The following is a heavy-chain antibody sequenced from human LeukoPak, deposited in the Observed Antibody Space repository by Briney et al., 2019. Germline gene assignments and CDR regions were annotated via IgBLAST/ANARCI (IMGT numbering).Heavy chain of an antibody. Sequence: SETLSLTCTVSGGSISSYYWSWIRQPPGKGLEWIGYIYYSGSTNYNPSLKSRVTISVDTSKNQFSLKLSSVTAADTAVYYCARASLGDYVLDYAFDIWGQGTMVTVSS. CDR3: ARASLGDYVLDYAFDI. CDR1: GGSISSYY. D-gene: IGHD4-17*01. V-gene: IGHV4-59*01. J-gene: IGHJ3*02. CDR2: IYYSGST.